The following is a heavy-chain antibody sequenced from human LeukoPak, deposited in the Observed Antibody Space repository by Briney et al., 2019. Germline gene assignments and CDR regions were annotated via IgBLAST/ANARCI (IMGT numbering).Heavy chain of an antibody. Sequence: GGSLRLSCAASGFTLSSCAMNWVRQAPGKGLEWVSAISGNGHAYYADSVEGRFTISRDNSKNTLYLQMNSLRAEDTAAYYCAKRGAEVGTTVAPGDYWGQGTLLTVSS. CDR2: ISGNGHA. CDR1: GFTLSSCA. CDR3: AKRGAEVGTTVAPGDY. V-gene: IGHV3-23*01. J-gene: IGHJ4*02. D-gene: IGHD1-26*01.